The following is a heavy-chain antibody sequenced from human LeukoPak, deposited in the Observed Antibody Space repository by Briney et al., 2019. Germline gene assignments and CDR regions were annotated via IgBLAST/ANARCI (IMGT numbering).Heavy chain of an antibody. CDR1: GGSFSDPNYH. J-gene: IGHJ5*02. D-gene: IGHD3-3*01. CDR3: ARETEEGQCSTIFGVVIMVWFDH. Sequence: PSETLSLTCTVTGGSFSDPNYHWGWIRQPPGKGLEWIGSVSYSGRSYSNPSLKSRVTISVDTSKNQFSLNLTSVTAADTAVYYCARETEEGQCSTIFGVVIMVWFDHWGQGTLVTVSS. V-gene: IGHV4-39*07. CDR2: VSYSGRS.